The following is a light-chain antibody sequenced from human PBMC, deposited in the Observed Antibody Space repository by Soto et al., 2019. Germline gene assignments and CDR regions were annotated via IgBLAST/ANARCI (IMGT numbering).Light chain of an antibody. CDR2: DVS. V-gene: IGLV2-14*01. CDR1: SSDVGGYNY. Sequence: QSALTQPASVSGYPGQSITISCTGTSSDVGGYNYVSWYQQLPGKAPKLMIYDVSDRPSGVSNRFSGPKSGNTASLTISGLQAEDEADYYCSSYTSSSLYVFGTGTKGTVL. J-gene: IGLJ1*01. CDR3: SSYTSSSLYV.